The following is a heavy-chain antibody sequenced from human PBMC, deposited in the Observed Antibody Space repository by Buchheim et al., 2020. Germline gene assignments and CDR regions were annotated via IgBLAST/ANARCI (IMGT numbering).Heavy chain of an antibody. D-gene: IGHD3-9*01. CDR1: GFTFSDYY. V-gene: IGHV3-11*01. CDR2: ISSSGSTI. CDR3: ATTLFSGDYDILTGYQSYYYYGMDV. Sequence: QVQLVESGGGLVKPGGSLRLSCAASGFTFSDYYMSWIRQAPGKGLEWVSYISSSGSTIYYADSVKGRFTISRDNAKNSLYLQMNSLRAEDTAVYYCATTLFSGDYDILTGYQSYYYYGMDVWGQGTT. J-gene: IGHJ6*02.